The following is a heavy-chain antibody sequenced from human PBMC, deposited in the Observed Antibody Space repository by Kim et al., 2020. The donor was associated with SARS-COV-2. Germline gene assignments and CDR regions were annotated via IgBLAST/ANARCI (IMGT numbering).Heavy chain of an antibody. Sequence: YNPSLKSRVTISVDTSKNQFSLKLSSVTAADTAVYYCARDGYSYGFPLLTWGQGTLVTVSS. D-gene: IGHD5-18*01. J-gene: IGHJ5*02. V-gene: IGHV4-31*02. CDR3: ARDGYSYGFPLLT.